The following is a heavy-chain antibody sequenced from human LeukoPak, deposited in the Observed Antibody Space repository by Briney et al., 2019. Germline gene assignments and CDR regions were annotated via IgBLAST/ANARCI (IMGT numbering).Heavy chain of an antibody. CDR2: FDPEDGET. CDR1: GYTLTELS. CDR3: ATLNIVVVLAATPSYYGMDV. Sequence: ASVKVSCKVSGYTLTELSMHWVRQAPGKGLEWMGGFDPEDGETIYAQKFQGRVTMTEDTSTDTAYMELSSLRSEDTAVYYCATLNIVVVLAATPSYYGMDVWGQGTTVTVSS. D-gene: IGHD2-15*01. V-gene: IGHV1-24*01. J-gene: IGHJ6*02.